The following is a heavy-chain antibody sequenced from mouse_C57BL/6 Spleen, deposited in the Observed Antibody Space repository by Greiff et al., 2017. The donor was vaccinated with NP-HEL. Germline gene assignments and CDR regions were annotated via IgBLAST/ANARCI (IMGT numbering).Heavy chain of an antibody. CDR1: GYAFSSSW. D-gene: IGHD1-1*01. Sequence: VQLQESGPELVKPGASVKLSCKASGYAFSSSWMNWVKQRPGKGLEWIGRIYPGDGDTNYNGKFKGKATLTADKSYSTAYMQLSSLTSEDSAVYFCARGDYYYGSSYVGTAWFAYWGQGTLVTVSA. CDR2: IYPGDGDT. V-gene: IGHV1-82*01. CDR3: ARGDYYYGSSYVGTAWFAY. J-gene: IGHJ3*01.